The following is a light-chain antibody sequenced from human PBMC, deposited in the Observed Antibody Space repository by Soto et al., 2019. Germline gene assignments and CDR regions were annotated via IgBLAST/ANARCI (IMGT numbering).Light chain of an antibody. CDR1: QSVSSNY. CDR2: GAS. CDR3: QQYGSSFT. V-gene: IGKV3-20*01. J-gene: IGKJ3*01. Sequence: EIVLTQSPGTLSLSPGERATLSCRASQSVSSNYLAWYQQKPGQSPRLLMYGASSRATGIPDRFSGSGSGTYFTLTISRLEPEDFAVYYCQQYGSSFTFGPGTKVEIK.